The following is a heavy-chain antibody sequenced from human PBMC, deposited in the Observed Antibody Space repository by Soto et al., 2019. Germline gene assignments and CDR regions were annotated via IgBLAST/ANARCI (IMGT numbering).Heavy chain of an antibody. CDR2: IWHDGRDK. J-gene: IGHJ4*02. Sequence: VQLLESGGGLVQPGGSLRLACAASGFSFSSYGMHWVRQAPGKGLEWVAVIWHDGRDKFYADSVKGRFTISRDNSKNTVYLQMNSLRAEDTAVYYCARFSYSWELDYWGQGTLVTVSS. CDR1: GFSFSSYG. V-gene: IGHV3-33*08. CDR3: ARFSYSWELDY. D-gene: IGHD2-15*01.